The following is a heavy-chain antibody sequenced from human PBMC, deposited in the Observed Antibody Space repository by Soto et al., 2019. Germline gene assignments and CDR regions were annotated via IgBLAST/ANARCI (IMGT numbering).Heavy chain of an antibody. V-gene: IGHV3-15*07. CDR2: IKSKTDGGTT. Sequence: EVQLVDSGGDLVKPGGSLRLSCAASGFTFSNAWMNWVRQAPGKGLEWVGRIKSKTDGGTTDYAAPVKDRFTISRDDSKDTLDLQMNSLKTEDTAVYDCTTVGDIVLVETALGVFDYWGQGTLVTVSS. J-gene: IGHJ4*02. CDR3: TTVGDIVLVETALGVFDY. D-gene: IGHD2-8*02. CDR1: GFTFSNAW.